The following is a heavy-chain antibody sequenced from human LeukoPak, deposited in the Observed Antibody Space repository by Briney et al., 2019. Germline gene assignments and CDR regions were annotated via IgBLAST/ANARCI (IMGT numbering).Heavy chain of an antibody. CDR2: ISSSSSYI. V-gene: IGHV3-21*01. Sequence: GGSLRLSCAASGFTFSSYSMNWVRQAPGKGLEWVSSISSSSSYIYYADSVKGRFAISRDNAKNSLYLQMSSLRAEDTAVYFCARLRQFGEPALYYFDYWGQGTLVTVSS. D-gene: IGHD3-10*01. CDR3: ARLRQFGEPALYYFDY. CDR1: GFTFSSYS. J-gene: IGHJ4*02.